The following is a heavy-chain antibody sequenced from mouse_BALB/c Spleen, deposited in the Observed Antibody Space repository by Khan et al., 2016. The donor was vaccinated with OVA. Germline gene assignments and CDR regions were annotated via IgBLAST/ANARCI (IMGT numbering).Heavy chain of an antibody. CDR2: INPNNGRA. CDR3: ARGCYGSLAY. V-gene: IGHV1S81*02. D-gene: IGHD2-2*01. Sequence: QVQLQQPGAEVVNPGASVKLSCKASGYTFTSYWMHWVKQRPGQGLEWIGYINPNNGRAHQNEKFKSKATLTVDKSSSTAYLQLSSLTSEDSAVHYCARGCYGSLAYWGQGTLVTVSA. J-gene: IGHJ3*01. CDR1: GYTFTSYW.